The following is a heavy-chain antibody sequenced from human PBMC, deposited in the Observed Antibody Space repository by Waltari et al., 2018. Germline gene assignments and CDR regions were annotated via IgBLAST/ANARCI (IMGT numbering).Heavy chain of an antibody. D-gene: IGHD2-2*01. CDR3: ARDDHYCSSTSCYEDAFDI. CDR2: IYYSGST. CDR1: GGSISSYY. J-gene: IGHJ3*02. Sequence: QLQLQESGPGLVKPSETLSLTCTVSGGSISSYYWSWIRQPPGQGLEWIGYIYYSGSTNYNPSLKSRVTISVDTSKNQFSLKLSSVTAADTAVYYCARDDHYCSSTSCYEDAFDIWGQGTMVTVSS. V-gene: IGHV4-59*01.